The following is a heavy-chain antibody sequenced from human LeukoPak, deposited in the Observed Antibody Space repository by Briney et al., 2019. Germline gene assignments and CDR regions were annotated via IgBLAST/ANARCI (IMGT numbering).Heavy chain of an antibody. CDR1: GFTVSSNY. V-gene: IGHV3-66*01. J-gene: IGHJ4*02. CDR2: IYSGGNT. CDR3: ARGAAVAGTGEVDN. Sequence: PGGSLRLSCAASGFTVSSNYMSWVRQAPGKGLEWVSGIYSGGNTYYADSVKGRFTISGDNSKNTLYLQMNSLRAEDTAVYYCARGAAVAGTGEVDNWGQGTLVTVSS. D-gene: IGHD6-19*01.